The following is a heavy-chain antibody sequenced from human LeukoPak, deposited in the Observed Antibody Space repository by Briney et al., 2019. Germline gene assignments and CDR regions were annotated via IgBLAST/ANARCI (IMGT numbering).Heavy chain of an antibody. CDR3: ARGLYSSSFGPILVY. V-gene: IGHV4-39*07. D-gene: IGHD6-6*01. Sequence: PSETLSLTCTVSGGSISSSSYYWGWIRQPPGKGLEWIGSIYYSGSTYYNPSLKSRVTISVDTSKNQFSLKLSSVTAADTAVYYCARGLYSSSFGPILVYWGQGTLVTVSS. CDR1: GGSISSSSYY. J-gene: IGHJ4*02. CDR2: IYYSGST.